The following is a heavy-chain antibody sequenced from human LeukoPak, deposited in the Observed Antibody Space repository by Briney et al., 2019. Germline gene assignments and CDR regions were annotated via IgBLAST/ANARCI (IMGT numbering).Heavy chain of an antibody. V-gene: IGHV1-69*13. CDR2: IIPYFGTS. CDR1: GVTFSRLV. Sequence: ASVKVSCKASGVTFSRLVVSWVRQAPGQGLEWMGQIIPYFGTSNYAQNFQGRVTLTADEATNTAYMELNRLRSDDTAVYYCTRDAGDYGGSGSYPDYWGQGTLVTVSS. CDR3: TRDAGDYGGSGSYPDY. D-gene: IGHD3-10*01. J-gene: IGHJ4*02.